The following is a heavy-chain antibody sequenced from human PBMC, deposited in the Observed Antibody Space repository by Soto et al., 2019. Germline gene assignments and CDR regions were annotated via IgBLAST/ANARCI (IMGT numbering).Heavy chain of an antibody. CDR3: AKSGAARQDYYYYMDV. J-gene: IGHJ6*03. CDR2: ISGSGGST. V-gene: IGHV3-23*01. CDR1: GFTFSSYA. D-gene: IGHD3-10*01. Sequence: EVQLLESGGGLVQPGGSLRLSCAASGFTFSSYAMSWVRQAPGKGLEWCSAISGSGGSTYYADSVKGRFTISRDNSKNTLYLQMNSLRDEDTAVYYCAKSGAARQDYYYYMDVWGKGTTVTVSS.